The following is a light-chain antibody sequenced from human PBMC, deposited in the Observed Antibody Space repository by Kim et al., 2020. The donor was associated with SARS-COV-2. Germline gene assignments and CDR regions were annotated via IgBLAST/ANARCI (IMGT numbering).Light chain of an antibody. J-gene: IGLJ1*01. V-gene: IGLV1-44*01. Sequence: GEGVTISCSGSSSNIGSHTVNWYQQHPGKAPKRLIYTNNQRPSGVPDRFSGSKSGTSAPLAISGLQSEDEADYYCAAWDDSLNGYVLGTGTKVTV. CDR2: TNN. CDR1: SSNIGSHT. CDR3: AAWDDSLNGYV.